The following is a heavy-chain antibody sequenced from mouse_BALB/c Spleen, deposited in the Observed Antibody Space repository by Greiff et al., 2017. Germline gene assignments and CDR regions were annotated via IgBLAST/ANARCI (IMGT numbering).Heavy chain of an antibody. J-gene: IGHJ4*01. CDR1: GYTFTSYW. CDR3: TRLSYAMDY. CDR2: IYPGSGST. V-gene: IGHV1S22*01. Sequence: LQQPGSELVRPGASVKLSCKASGYTFTSYWMHWVKQRPGQGLEWIGNIYPGSGSTNYDEKFKSKATLTVDTSSSTAYKQLSSLTSEDSAVYYCTRLSYAMDYWGQGTSVTVSS.